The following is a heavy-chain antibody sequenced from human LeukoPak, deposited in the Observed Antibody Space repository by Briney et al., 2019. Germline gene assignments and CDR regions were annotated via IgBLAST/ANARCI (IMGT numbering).Heavy chain of an antibody. Sequence: PSETLSLTCTVSGGTISSYYWSWIRQPPGKGLEWIGYIYYSGSTNYNPSLKSRVTISVDTSKNQSSLKLSSVTAADTAVYYCARIYSREEYFQHWGQGTLVTVSS. CDR3: ARIYSREEYFQH. V-gene: IGHV4-59*01. CDR2: IYYSGST. CDR1: GGTISSYY. J-gene: IGHJ1*01. D-gene: IGHD3-22*01.